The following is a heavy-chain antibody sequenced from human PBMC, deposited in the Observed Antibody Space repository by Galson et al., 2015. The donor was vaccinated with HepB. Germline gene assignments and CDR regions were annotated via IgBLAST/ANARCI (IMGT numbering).Heavy chain of an antibody. CDR1: GFTFSSYG. Sequence: SLRLSCAASGFTFSSYGMHWVRQAPGKGLEWVAVIWYDGSNKYYADSVKGRFTISRDNSKNTLYLQMNSLRAEDTAVYYCARRGSSSWYGYYYYYMDVWGKGTTVTVSS. CDR2: IWYDGSNK. CDR3: ARRGSSSWYGYYYYYMDV. J-gene: IGHJ6*03. D-gene: IGHD6-13*01. V-gene: IGHV3-33*01.